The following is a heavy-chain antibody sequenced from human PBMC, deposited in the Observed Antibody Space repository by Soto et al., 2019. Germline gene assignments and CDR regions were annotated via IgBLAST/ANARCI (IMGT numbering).Heavy chain of an antibody. CDR1: GGSINSRSYY. CDR2: IYYSGST. Sequence: SETLSLTCTVSGGSINSRSYYWGWIRQSPGKGLEWIGSIYYSGSTYYNPSLKSRVAMSVDTSKNQFSLKLRSVSAADTAVYYCARQRTSVVTQAYFDDRGQGSLVTVSS. CDR3: ARQRTSVVTQAYFDD. J-gene: IGHJ4*02. V-gene: IGHV4-39*01. D-gene: IGHD2-21*02.